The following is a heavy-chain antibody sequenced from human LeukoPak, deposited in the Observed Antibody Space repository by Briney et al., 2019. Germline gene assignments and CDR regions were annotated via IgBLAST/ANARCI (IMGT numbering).Heavy chain of an antibody. Sequence: PGGSLRLSCVESRFTFSNFWMHGARQAPGKGLVEGARIRSDGSTKDCADAVRRRFTFPGDNPKNTLHGAMKTLIGEDRAVYYSIRDWRKLAFGQWGHGTLVTVSS. CDR2: IRSDGSTK. CDR3: IRDWRKLAFGQ. CDR1: RFTFSNFW. D-gene: IGHD3-3*01. J-gene: IGHJ4*01. V-gene: IGHV3-74*01.